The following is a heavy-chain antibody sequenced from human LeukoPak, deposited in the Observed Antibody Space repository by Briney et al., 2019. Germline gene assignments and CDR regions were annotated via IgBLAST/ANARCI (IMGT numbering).Heavy chain of an antibody. CDR3: ARGDSRYLLPLTFDS. CDR1: GYTFTDYY. D-gene: IGHD2-2*01. Sequence: AAVRVSCKASGYTFTDYYIHWVRQAPGQGREWMGWINPDSGGTNSAQKFQGRVTMTRDTSISTAYMDLTRLTSDDTAVYYCARGDSRYLLPLTFDSSGQGTLVTVSS. V-gene: IGHV1-2*02. J-gene: IGHJ4*02. CDR2: INPDSGGT.